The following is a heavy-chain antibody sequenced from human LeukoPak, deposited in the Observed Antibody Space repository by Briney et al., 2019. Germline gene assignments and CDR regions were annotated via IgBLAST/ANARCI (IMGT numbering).Heavy chain of an antibody. V-gene: IGHV4-59*12. D-gene: IGHD3-10*01. CDR1: GGSFSGYY. CDR3: AVMVRGVINY. CDR2: IDYSGSP. J-gene: IGHJ4*02. Sequence: SETLSLTCAVYGGSFSGYYWSWIRQPPGKGLEWIGYIDYSGSPNYNPSLKSRVTMSVDTSKNQFSLKLSSVTAADTAVYYCAVMVRGVINYWGQGTLVTVSS.